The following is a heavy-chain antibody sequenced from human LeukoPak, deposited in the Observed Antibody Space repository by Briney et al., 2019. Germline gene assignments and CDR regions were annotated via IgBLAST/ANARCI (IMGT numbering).Heavy chain of an antibody. D-gene: IGHD3-10*01. CDR2: ISYDGSNK. V-gene: IGHV3-30*03. J-gene: IGHJ4*02. CDR3: ARFMVRGGYFDY. CDR1: GFTFSSYG. Sequence: GSLRLSCAASGFTFSSYGMHWVRQAPGKGLEWVAVISYDGSNKYYADSVKGRFTISRDNSKNTLYLQMNSLRAEDTAVYYCARFMVRGGYFDYWGQGTLVTVSS.